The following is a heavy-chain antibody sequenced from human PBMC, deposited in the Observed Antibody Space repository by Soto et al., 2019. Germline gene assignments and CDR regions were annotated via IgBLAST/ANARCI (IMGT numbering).Heavy chain of an antibody. Sequence: QVQLVESGGGVVQPGRSLRLSCAASGFTFGSYAMHWVRQAPGKGLEWVVVISYDGSNKYYADSVKGRFTISRDNSKNTLYLQMNSLRSEDTAVYYCARGRFWGFDPWGQGTLVTVSS. CDR2: ISYDGSNK. CDR3: ARGRFWGFDP. D-gene: IGHD3-3*01. V-gene: IGHV3-30-3*01. CDR1: GFTFGSYA. J-gene: IGHJ5*02.